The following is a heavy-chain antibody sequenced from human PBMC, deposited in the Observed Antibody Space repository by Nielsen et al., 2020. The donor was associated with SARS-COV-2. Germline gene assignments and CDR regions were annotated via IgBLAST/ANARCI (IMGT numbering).Heavy chain of an antibody. CDR3: ARDDDNWGSLAY. D-gene: IGHD7-27*01. V-gene: IGHV4-59*13. CDR2: IYYSGNT. Sequence: SETLSLTCAVSGGSITTYYWHWIRQSPGKGLEWIGHIYYSGNTNYNPSLKSRVTISVDTSKNQFSLKLSSVTAADTAVYYCARDDDNWGSLAYWGQGTLVTVSS. J-gene: IGHJ4*02. CDR1: GGSITTYY.